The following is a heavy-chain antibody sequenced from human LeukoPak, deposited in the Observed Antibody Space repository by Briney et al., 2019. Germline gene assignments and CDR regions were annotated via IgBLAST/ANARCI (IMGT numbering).Heavy chain of an antibody. Sequence: GESLQISCQGSGYIFTNYWIAWVRQLPGKGLEWMGIIYPDDSDIKYSPSFQGQVTISADKSITTAYLQWSSLKASDTAMYYCARSRDSSGFYYLIWGQGTLVTVSS. V-gene: IGHV5-51*01. CDR1: GYIFTNYW. CDR2: IYPDDSDI. J-gene: IGHJ4*02. CDR3: ARSRDSSGFYYLI. D-gene: IGHD3-22*01.